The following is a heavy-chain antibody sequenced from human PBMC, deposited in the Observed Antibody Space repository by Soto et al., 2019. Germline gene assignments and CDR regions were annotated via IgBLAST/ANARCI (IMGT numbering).Heavy chain of an antibody. D-gene: IGHD5-12*01. CDR1: GGSVSSGSFY. J-gene: IGHJ6*02. CDR2: FYDSGST. V-gene: IGHV4-61*01. CDR3: AASAPPATNYYYAMDV. Sequence: SETLSLTCTVSGGSVSSGSFYWSWIRRPPGKGLEWIGYFYDSGSTHYNPSLRSRVTMSVDTSKNQFSLKLSSVTAADTAVYYCAASAPPATNYYYAMDVWGQGTTVTVSS.